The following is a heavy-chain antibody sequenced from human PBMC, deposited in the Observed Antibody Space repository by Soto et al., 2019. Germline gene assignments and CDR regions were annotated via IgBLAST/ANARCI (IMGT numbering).Heavy chain of an antibody. V-gene: IGHV4-34*01. D-gene: IGHD3-9*01. Sequence: PSETLSLTCAVYGGSLSGYFWSWVRQSPGKGLEWIGEINHSGTANYNPSLKTRVTIPADASKHQFSLRLTSVTAADSATYYCASYHFLDLWTGSRHYMDVWSRGTPVTVSS. J-gene: IGHJ6*03. CDR3: ASYHFLDLWTGSRHYMDV. CDR1: GGSLSGYF. CDR2: INHSGTA.